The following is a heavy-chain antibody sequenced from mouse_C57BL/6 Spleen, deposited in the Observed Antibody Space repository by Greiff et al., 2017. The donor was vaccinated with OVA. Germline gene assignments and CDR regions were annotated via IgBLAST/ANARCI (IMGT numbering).Heavy chain of an antibody. V-gene: IGHV14-4*01. CDR3: TTGVYYYGSRGYFDY. J-gene: IGHJ2*01. CDR2: IDPENGDT. CDR1: GFNIKDDY. D-gene: IGHD1-1*01. Sequence: EVQLQQSGAELVRPGASVKLSCTASGFNIKDDYMHWVKQRPEQGLEWIGWIDPENGDTEYASKFQGKATITADTSSNTAYLQLSSLTSEDTAVYYCTTGVYYYGSRGYFDYWGQGTTLTVSS.